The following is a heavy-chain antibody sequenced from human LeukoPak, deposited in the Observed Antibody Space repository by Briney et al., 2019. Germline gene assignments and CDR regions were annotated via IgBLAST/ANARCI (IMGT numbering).Heavy chain of an antibody. Sequence: GGSLGLSCAASGFNFSDYFLTWVRQAPGKGLEWVANINQDGNEKNYVDSLEGRFTISRDNAKRSLYLQMNSLRVDDTAMYYCVRDVGYYGGNHDYWGQGTLVIVSS. CDR3: VRDVGYYGGNHDY. V-gene: IGHV3-7*01. D-gene: IGHD4-23*01. CDR2: INQDGNEK. CDR1: GFNFSDYF. J-gene: IGHJ4*02.